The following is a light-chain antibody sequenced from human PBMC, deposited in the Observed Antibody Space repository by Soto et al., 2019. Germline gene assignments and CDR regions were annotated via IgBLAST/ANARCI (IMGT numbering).Light chain of an antibody. CDR2: DAS. J-gene: IGKJ1*01. CDR3: QQYNNWPTWT. V-gene: IGKV1-5*01. Sequence: DIQMTQFPSALSASVGDRVTITCRASQNVNNWLAWYQHKPGKAPQLLIYDASVLETGVPSRFSGSGSGTEFTLTISSLQSEDFAVYYCQQYNNWPTWTFGQGTKVDIK. CDR1: QNVNNW.